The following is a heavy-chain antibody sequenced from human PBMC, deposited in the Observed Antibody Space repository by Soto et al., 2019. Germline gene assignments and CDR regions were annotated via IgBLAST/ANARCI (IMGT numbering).Heavy chain of an antibody. CDR2: IYYSGST. CDR3: ARHLIDGIVGVVDY. V-gene: IGHV4-31*03. D-gene: IGHD1-26*01. CDR1: GGSISSGGYY. Sequence: ASETLSLTCTVSGGSISSGGYYWSWIRHHPGKGLEWIGYIYYSGSTYYNPSLKSRVTISVDTSKNQFSLKLSSVTAADTAVYCCARHLIDGIVGVVDYWGKGTLVTVSS. J-gene: IGHJ4*02.